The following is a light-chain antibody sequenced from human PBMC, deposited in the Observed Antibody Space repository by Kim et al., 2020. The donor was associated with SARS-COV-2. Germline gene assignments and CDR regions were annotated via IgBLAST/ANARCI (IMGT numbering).Light chain of an antibody. CDR2: KDT. V-gene: IGLV3-25*03. CDR1: ALPKQY. J-gene: IGLJ1*01. CDR3: QSADSSGYI. Sequence: SYELTQPPSVSVAPGQTARITCSGDALPKQYAYWYQQKPGQAPVLVIYKDTERPSGIPERFSGSSSGTTVTLTISGVQAEDEAEYYCQSADSSGYIFGAGTKVTVL.